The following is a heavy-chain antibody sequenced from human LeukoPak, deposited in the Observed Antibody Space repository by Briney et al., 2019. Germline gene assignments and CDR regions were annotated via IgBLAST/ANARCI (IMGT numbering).Heavy chain of an antibody. CDR3: AKAILSWLVPTYYFDY. CDR2: ISGSGGST. Sequence: PGGSLRLSCAASGFTFSSYAMSWVRQAPGKGLEWVSSISGSGGSTYYADSVKGRFTISRDNSKNTLYLQMNSLRAEDTAVYYCAKAILSWLVPTYYFDYWGQGTLVTVSS. J-gene: IGHJ4*02. CDR1: GFTFSSYA. D-gene: IGHD6-19*01. V-gene: IGHV3-23*01.